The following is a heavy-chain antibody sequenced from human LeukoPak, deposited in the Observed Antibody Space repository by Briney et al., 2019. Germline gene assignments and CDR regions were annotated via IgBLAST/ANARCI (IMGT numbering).Heavy chain of an antibody. CDR1: GCTFTSYG. CDR2: ISAYNGNT. Sequence: ASVKVSCKASGCTFTSYGISWVRQAPGQGIEWMGWISAYNGNTNYAQKLQGRVTMTTDTSTSTAYMELRSLRSDDTAVYYCAREMCGSTSCYWEPLSYGMDVWGKGTTVTVSS. D-gene: IGHD2-2*01. CDR3: AREMCGSTSCYWEPLSYGMDV. J-gene: IGHJ6*04. V-gene: IGHV1-18*04.